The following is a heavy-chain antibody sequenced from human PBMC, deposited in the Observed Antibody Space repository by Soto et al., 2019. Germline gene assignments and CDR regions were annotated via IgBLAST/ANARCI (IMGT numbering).Heavy chain of an antibody. J-gene: IGHJ4*02. V-gene: IGHV3-48*02. CDR1: GFTFSSYS. D-gene: IGHD2-2*01. CDR2: ISSSSSTI. Sequence: GGSLRLSCAASGFTFSSYSMNWVRQAPGKGLEWVSYISSSSSTIYYADSVKGRFTISRDNAKNSLYLQMNSLRDEDTAVYYCARMRGRYCSSTSCYSNFDYWGQGTLVTVSP. CDR3: ARMRGRYCSSTSCYSNFDY.